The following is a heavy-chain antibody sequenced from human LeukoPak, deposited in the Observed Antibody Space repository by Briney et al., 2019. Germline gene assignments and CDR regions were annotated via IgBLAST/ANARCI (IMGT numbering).Heavy chain of an antibody. Sequence: GGSLRLSCAASGFTFSSYGMHWVRQAPGKGLEWVAFIRYDGSNKYYADSVEGRFTISRDNSKNTLYLQMNSLRAEDTAVYYCAKSGYCGGDCYNFDYWGQGTLVTVSS. J-gene: IGHJ4*02. CDR2: IRYDGSNK. CDR1: GFTFSSYG. CDR3: AKSGYCGGDCYNFDY. V-gene: IGHV3-30*02. D-gene: IGHD2-21*01.